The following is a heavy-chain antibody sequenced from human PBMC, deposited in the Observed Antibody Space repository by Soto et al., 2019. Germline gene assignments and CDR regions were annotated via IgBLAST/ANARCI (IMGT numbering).Heavy chain of an antibody. Sequence: EVQLLESGGGLVQPGGSLRLSCAASGFTFSSYAMSWVRQAPGKGLEWVSAISGSGGSTYYADSLKGRFTISRDNSKNTLYLQMNSLRDEDTAVYYYAKVGGSSSFPDAFDIWGQGTMVTVSS. CDR2: ISGSGGST. J-gene: IGHJ3*02. CDR3: AKVGGSSSFPDAFDI. V-gene: IGHV3-23*01. D-gene: IGHD6-6*01. CDR1: GFTFSSYA.